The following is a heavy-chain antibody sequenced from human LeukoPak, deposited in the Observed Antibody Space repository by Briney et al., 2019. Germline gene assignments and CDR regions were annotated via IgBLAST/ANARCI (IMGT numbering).Heavy chain of an antibody. Sequence: GGSLRLSCAASGFTFSIHGMNWVRQAPGKGLEWVSSISSSSSYIYYADSVKGRFTISRDNAKNSLYLQMNSLRAEDTAVYYCARDREVVAAGYFDYWGQGTLVTVSS. D-gene: IGHD2-15*01. J-gene: IGHJ4*02. V-gene: IGHV3-21*01. CDR2: ISSSSSYI. CDR1: GFTFSIHG. CDR3: ARDREVVAAGYFDY.